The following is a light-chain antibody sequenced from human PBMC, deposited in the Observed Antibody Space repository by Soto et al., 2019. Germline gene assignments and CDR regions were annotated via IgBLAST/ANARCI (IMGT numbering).Light chain of an antibody. CDR3: CSYTTSSTYV. CDR2: DVR. V-gene: IGLV2-14*01. Sequence: QSALTQPASVSGSPGQSITISCTRASSDIGAYNYVSWFQQHPGKAPKLMIYDVRNRPSGVSNRFSGSKSGNTASLIISGLQAEDEADYYCCSYTTSSTYVFGTGTKVTVL. J-gene: IGLJ1*01. CDR1: SSDIGAYNY.